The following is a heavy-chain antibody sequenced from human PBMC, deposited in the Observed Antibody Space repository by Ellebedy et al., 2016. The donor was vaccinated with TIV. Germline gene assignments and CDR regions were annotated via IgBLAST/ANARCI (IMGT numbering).Heavy chain of an antibody. D-gene: IGHD3-10*01. V-gene: IGHV1-18*04. J-gene: IGHJ4*02. CDR3: ARRHYYGSGSYSDFDY. Sequence: AASVKVSCKGSGYTFTSYGISWVRQAPGQGLEWMGWISAYNGNTNYAQKLQGRVTMTTDTSTSTAYMELRSLRSDDTAVYYCARRHYYGSGSYSDFDYWGQGTLVTVSS. CDR1: GYTFTSYG. CDR2: ISAYNGNT.